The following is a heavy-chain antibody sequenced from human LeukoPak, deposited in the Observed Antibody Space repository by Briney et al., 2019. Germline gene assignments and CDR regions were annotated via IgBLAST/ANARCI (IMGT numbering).Heavy chain of an antibody. Sequence: SETLSLTCAVYGGSFRDYSWSWIRQPPGKGLEWIGDINHSGSTHYNPSLKSRVTISVDTSKNQFSLKLSSVTAADTAVYYCARGARGYSYGYYYYYYMDVWGKGTTVTVSS. CDR1: GGSFRDYS. CDR3: ARGARGYSYGYYYYYYMDV. J-gene: IGHJ6*03. D-gene: IGHD5-18*01. V-gene: IGHV4-34*01. CDR2: INHSGST.